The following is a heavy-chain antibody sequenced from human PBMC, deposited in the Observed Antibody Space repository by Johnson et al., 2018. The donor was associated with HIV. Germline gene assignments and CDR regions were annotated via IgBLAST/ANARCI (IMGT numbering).Heavy chain of an antibody. CDR3: AKGCGSAMVPFAFDI. CDR2: ISWNSGSI. D-gene: IGHD5-18*01. CDR1: GFTFDDYA. J-gene: IGHJ3*02. V-gene: IGHV3-9*01. Sequence: VQLVESGGGLVQPDRSLRLSCAASGFTFDDYAMHWVRQAPGKGLEWVSGISWNSGSIGYADSVKGRFTISRDNAKNSLYLQMNSLRAEDTALYYCAKGCGSAMVPFAFDIWGQGTMVTVSS.